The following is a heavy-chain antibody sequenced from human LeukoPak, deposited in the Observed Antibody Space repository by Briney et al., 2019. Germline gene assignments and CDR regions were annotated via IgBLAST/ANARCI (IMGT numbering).Heavy chain of an antibody. V-gene: IGHV3-48*02. D-gene: IGHD1-1*01. CDR2: ISSGSEII. Sequence: GGSLRLSCVASGFTFSTYNMNWVRQAPGKGLEWVSFISSGSEIIYYADSVKGRFTVSRDNDKKSLYLQMNSRRDVDTAVYYCARNPAGIGDYLGQGTLVTVSS. CDR1: GFTFSTYN. J-gene: IGHJ4*02. CDR3: ARNPAGIGDY.